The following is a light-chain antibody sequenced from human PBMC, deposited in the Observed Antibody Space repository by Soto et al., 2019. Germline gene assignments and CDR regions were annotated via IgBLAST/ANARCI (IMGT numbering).Light chain of an antibody. Sequence: DIQMTQSQSSLSASVGDRVTITCRASQSISIYLNLYQQKPGKAPKLLIYAASSLQTGVPSRFSGSGSGTDFSLTISSLQPEDFSTYYCQQSYSTPRTFGQGTKVDIK. CDR2: AAS. J-gene: IGKJ1*01. CDR1: QSISIY. CDR3: QQSYSTPRT. V-gene: IGKV1-39*01.